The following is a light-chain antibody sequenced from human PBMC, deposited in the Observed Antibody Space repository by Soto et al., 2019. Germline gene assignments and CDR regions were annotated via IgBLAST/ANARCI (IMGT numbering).Light chain of an antibody. V-gene: IGKV1-39*01. CDR1: QSISSY. CDR3: QQSYSSPWT. CDR2: AAS. Sequence: DIQMTQSPSSLSASVGDRVTITCRASQSISSYFNWYQQKPGKAPQLLIYAASSLQSGVPSRCSDRGSGTDFTLTISSLQPDDFATYYCQQSYSSPWTFGQWTKVEIK. J-gene: IGKJ2*02.